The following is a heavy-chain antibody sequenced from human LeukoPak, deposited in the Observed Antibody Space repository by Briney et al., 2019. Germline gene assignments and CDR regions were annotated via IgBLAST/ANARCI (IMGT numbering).Heavy chain of an antibody. CDR2: IYYSGST. CDR1: GGSISSSSYY. V-gene: IGHV4-61*05. D-gene: IGHD2-2*01. J-gene: IGHJ3*02. Sequence: PSETLSLTCTVSGGSISSSSYYWGWIRQPPGKGLEWIGYIYYSGSTNYNPSLKSRVTISVDTSKNQFSLKLSSVTAADTAVYYCARYIVPADAFDIWGQGTMVTVSS. CDR3: ARYIVPADAFDI.